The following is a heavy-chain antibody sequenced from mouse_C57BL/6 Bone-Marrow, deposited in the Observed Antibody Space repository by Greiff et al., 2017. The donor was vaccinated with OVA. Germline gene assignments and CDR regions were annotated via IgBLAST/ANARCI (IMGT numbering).Heavy chain of an antibody. CDR2: IAPSDSYI. D-gene: IGHD1-1*01. CDR3: AHYGSRLYLHY. CDR1: GYTFTNYW. V-gene: IGHV1-59*01. Sequence: VQLQQPGAELVRPGTSVKLSCKASGYTFTNYWMHWVKQRPGQGLEWIGVIAPSDSYINYNQKFKGRATLTVDTSSSTAYMHLSSLTSEDSAVYYCAHYGSRLYLHYWGHGTSLTVSS. J-gene: IGHJ2*02.